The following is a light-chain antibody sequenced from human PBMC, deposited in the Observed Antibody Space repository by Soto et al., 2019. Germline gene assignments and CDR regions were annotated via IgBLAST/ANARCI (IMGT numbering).Light chain of an antibody. CDR2: DAS. J-gene: IGKJ4*01. CDR1: QSVSRY. V-gene: IGKV3-11*01. Sequence: EIVLAQSPGTLSLSPGERATLSCRASQSVSRYLAWYQQKPGQAPRLLIYDASNRATGIPARFSGSGSGTDFTLTISSLEPEDFAVYYCQQRSNWLTFGGGTKV. CDR3: QQRSNWLT.